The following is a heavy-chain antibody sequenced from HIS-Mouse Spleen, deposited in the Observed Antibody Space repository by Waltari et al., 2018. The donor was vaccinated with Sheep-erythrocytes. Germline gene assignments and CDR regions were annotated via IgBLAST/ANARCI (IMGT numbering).Heavy chain of an antibody. D-gene: IGHD1-26*01. CDR3: ARVASGATFDY. CDR1: GFTFSRYS. V-gene: IGHV3-21*01. CDR2: ISSSSSYI. J-gene: IGHJ4*02. Sequence: EVQLVEPGGGLVNPGGSLSLSCTAPGFTFSRYSMNWVRQAPGKGLEWVSSISSSSSYIYYADSVKGRFTISRDNAKNSLYLQMNSLRAEDTAVYYCARVASGATFDYWGQGTLVTVSS.